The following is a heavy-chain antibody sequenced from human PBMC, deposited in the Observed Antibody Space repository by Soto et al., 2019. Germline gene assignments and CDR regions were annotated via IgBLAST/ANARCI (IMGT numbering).Heavy chain of an antibody. CDR2: ISGSGGST. CDR3: AKHVQIFYYYYYMDV. V-gene: IGHV3-23*01. CDR1: GFTFSSYA. Sequence: EVQLLESGGGLVQPGGSLRLSCAASGFTFSSYAMSWVRQAPGKGLEWVSAISGSGGSTYYADSVKGRFTISKDNSKNTLYLQMNSLRAEDTAVYYCAKHVQIFYYYYYMDVWGKGTTVTVSS. D-gene: IGHD3-3*01. J-gene: IGHJ6*03.